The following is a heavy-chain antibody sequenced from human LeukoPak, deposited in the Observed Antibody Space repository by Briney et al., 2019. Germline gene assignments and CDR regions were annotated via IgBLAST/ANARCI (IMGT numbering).Heavy chain of an antibody. V-gene: IGHV3-23*01. Sequence: PGGSLRLSCAASGFTFSSYAISWVRQAPGKGLEWVSAISKSGDSTYYADSVNGRFTISRDNSKNTIYLQMNSLRVEDTAVYYCAKLSGWTGWFFDYWGQGTVVTVSS. CDR1: GFTFSSYA. D-gene: IGHD6-19*01. CDR3: AKLSGWTGWFFDY. J-gene: IGHJ4*02. CDR2: ISKSGDST.